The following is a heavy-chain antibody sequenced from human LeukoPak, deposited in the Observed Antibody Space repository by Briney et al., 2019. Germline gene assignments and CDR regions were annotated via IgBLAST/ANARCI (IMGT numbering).Heavy chain of an antibody. J-gene: IGHJ3*01. V-gene: IGHV3-74*01. CDR3: ARRSAAKGAFDL. CDR2: VNNDGSTT. CDR1: GFSFSSYW. Sequence: GGSLRLSCAASGFSFSSYWMHWVRQAPGKGLVWVSRVNNDGSTTNYAESVKGRITISRDNAKNTLYLQMNSLRAEDTALYYCARRSAAKGAFDLWGQGTMVTVSS.